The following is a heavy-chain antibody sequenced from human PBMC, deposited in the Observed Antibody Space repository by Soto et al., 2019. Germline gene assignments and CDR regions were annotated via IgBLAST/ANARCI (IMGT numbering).Heavy chain of an antibody. D-gene: IGHD3-22*01. Sequence: PSETLSLTCAVSGYSISSGYYWGWIRQPPGKGLEWIGSIYHSGSTYYNPSLKSRVTISVDTSKNQFSLKLSSVTAADTAAYYCARCYYYDSSGYWFYYYYGMDVWGQGTTVTVSS. CDR1: GYSISSGYY. J-gene: IGHJ6*02. CDR2: IYHSGST. CDR3: ARCYYYDSSGYWFYYYYGMDV. V-gene: IGHV4-38-2*01.